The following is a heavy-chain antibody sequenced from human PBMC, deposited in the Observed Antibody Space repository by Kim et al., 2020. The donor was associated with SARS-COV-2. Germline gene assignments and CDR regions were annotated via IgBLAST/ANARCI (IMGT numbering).Heavy chain of an antibody. CDR3: ASRSYHRTFDP. CDR1: GGSFSGYY. CDR2: INHSGST. D-gene: IGHD2-2*01. V-gene: IGHV4-34*01. Sequence: SETLSLTCAVYGGSFSGYYWSWIRQPPGKGLEWIGEINHSGSTNYNPSLKSRVTISVDTSKNQFSLKLSSVTAADTAVYYCASRSYHRTFDPWGQGTLVTVSS. J-gene: IGHJ5*02.